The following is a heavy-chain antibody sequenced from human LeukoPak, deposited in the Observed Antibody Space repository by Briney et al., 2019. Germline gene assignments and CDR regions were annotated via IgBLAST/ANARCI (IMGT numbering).Heavy chain of an antibody. CDR2: IDNSGNT. V-gene: IGHV4-39*07. CDR3: ARDIAIGWFFL. CDR1: GGSISSRNSY. J-gene: IGHJ4*02. Sequence: SETLSLTCTVSGGSISSRNSYWGWIRQPPGKGLEWIGSIDNSGNTYYNPSLKSRVTISIDTSKNYFSLNLRSVAAADTAVYYCARDIAIGWFFLWGQGTLLTVSS. D-gene: IGHD6-19*01.